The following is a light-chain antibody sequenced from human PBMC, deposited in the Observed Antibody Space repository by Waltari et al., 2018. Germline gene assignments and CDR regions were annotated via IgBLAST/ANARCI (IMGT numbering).Light chain of an antibody. J-gene: IGLJ2*01. CDR3: SSYAGSSKGV. V-gene: IGLV2-23*02. CDR2: AVS. CDR1: SSDFGKYKR. Sequence: QSALTQPASVSGSPGQSITISCTGTSSDFGKYKRVSWYQQHPGKAPKLMIYAVSKRPSGVSDRFSGSKSGDMASLTISGLQPEDEAEYFCSSYAGSSKGVFGGGTKVTVL.